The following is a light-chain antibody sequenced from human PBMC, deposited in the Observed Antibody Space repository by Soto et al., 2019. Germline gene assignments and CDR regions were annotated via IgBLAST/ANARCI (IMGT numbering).Light chain of an antibody. CDR1: QSILRW. V-gene: IGKV1-5*01. J-gene: IGKJ1*01. CDR2: DAS. CDR3: QQYNSYART. Sequence: DIQMTQYPSTLSASVGDRVTITCRASQSILRWLAWYQQKPGKAPKLLIYDASSLESGVPSRYSGSGSLTEFTLTISSLQPDDVATDYCQQYNSYARTCGQGTKVEIK.